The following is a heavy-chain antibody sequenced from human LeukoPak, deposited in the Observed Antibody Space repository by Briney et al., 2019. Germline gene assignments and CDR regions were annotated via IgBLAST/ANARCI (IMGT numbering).Heavy chain of an antibody. J-gene: IGHJ4*02. Sequence: ASVKVSCKASGYTFTSYYMHWVRQAPGQGLEWMGIINPSGGSTSYAQKFQGRVTMTRDTSTSTVYMGLSSLRSEDTAVYYCARGERIQLWLSYIDYWGQGTLVTVSS. D-gene: IGHD5-18*01. CDR3: ARGERIQLWLSYIDY. CDR2: INPSGGST. V-gene: IGHV1-46*01. CDR1: GYTFTSYY.